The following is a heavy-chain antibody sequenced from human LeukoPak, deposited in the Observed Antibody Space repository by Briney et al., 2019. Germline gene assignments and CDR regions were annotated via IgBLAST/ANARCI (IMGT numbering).Heavy chain of an antibody. CDR1: GGSISSYY. CDR2: IYYSGST. V-gene: IGHV4-59*01. D-gene: IGHD1-7*01. J-gene: IGHJ4*02. CDR3: ARSGTTSGAYY. Sequence: SETLSLTCTVSGGSISSYYWSWIRQPPGKGLEWIGYIYYSGSTNYNPSLKSRVTISVDTYKNRFSLKLSSVTAADTAVHYCARSGTTSGAYYWGQGTLVTVSS.